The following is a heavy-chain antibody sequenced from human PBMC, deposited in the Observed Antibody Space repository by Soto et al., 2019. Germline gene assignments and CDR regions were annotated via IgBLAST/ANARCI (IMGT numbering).Heavy chain of an antibody. D-gene: IGHD2-15*01. J-gene: IGHJ6*02. Sequence: PSETLSLTCAVSGGSISSSNWWSWVRQPPGKGLEWIGEIYHSGSTNYNPSLKSRVTISVDKFKNQFSLKLSSVTAADTTVYYCARVPNHCSGGSCYSVYYYGMDVWGQGTTVTVSS. V-gene: IGHV4-4*02. CDR3: ARVPNHCSGGSCYSVYYYGMDV. CDR1: GGSISSSNW. CDR2: IYHSGST.